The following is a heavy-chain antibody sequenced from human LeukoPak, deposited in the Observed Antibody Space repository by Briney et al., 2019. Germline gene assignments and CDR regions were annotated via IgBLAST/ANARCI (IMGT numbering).Heavy chain of an antibody. D-gene: IGHD4-17*01. CDR3: ARGSSLDYGDYKGMDV. Sequence: SVKVSCKASGGTFSSYAISWVRQAPGQGLEWMGRIIPILGIANYAQKFQGRVTITADKSTSTAYMELSSLRSEDTAAYYCARGSSLDYGDYKGMDVWGQGTTVTVSS. CDR2: IIPILGIA. V-gene: IGHV1-69*04. CDR1: GGTFSSYA. J-gene: IGHJ6*02.